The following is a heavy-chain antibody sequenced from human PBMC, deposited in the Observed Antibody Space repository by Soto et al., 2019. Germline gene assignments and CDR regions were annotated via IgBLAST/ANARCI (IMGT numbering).Heavy chain of an antibody. J-gene: IGHJ6*02. CDR3: ARVLVVTHYYYYYGMDV. CDR2: ISSDGSNK. D-gene: IGHD3-22*01. V-gene: IGHV3-30-3*01. Sequence: GGSLRLSCAASGFTFSSYAMHWVRQAPGKGLEWVAVISSDGSNKYYADSVTGRFTISRDNSKNTLYLQMNSLRAEDTAEYYCARVLVVTHYYYYYGMDVWGQGTTVTVSS. CDR1: GFTFSSYA.